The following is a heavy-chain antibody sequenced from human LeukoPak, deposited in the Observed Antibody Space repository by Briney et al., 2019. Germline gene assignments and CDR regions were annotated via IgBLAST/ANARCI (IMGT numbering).Heavy chain of an antibody. CDR1: GFTVSSNY. D-gene: IGHD6-6*01. J-gene: IGHJ6*03. V-gene: IGHV3-53*01. CDR3: ARGYSSSSTYYYYYMDV. Sequence: GGSLRLSCAASGFTVSSNYMSWVRQAPGKGLEWVSVIYSGGSTYYADSVKGRFTISRDNSKNTLYLQMNSLRAEDTAVYYCARGYSSSSTYYYYYMDVWAKGPRSPSP. CDR2: IYSGGST.